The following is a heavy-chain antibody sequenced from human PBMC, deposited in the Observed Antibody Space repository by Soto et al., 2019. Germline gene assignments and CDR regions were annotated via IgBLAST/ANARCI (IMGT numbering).Heavy chain of an antibody. Sequence: PGGSLRLSCAASGFTCDDYAMHWVRQAPWKGLEWVSGISWNSGNIGYADSVKGRFTISRDNAENSLYLQMNSLRTEDTAFYYCAKGDSSTYIYYFASWGEGTLVTVDS. D-gene: IGHD6-13*01. CDR3: AKGDSSTYIYYFAS. CDR2: ISWNSGNI. V-gene: IGHV3-9*01. CDR1: GFTCDDYA. J-gene: IGHJ4*02.